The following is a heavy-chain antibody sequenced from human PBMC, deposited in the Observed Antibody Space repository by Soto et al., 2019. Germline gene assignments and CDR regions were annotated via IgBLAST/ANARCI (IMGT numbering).Heavy chain of an antibody. V-gene: IGHV1-3*05. J-gene: IGHJ3*02. Sequence: QVQLVQSGPEDKKPGASVKISCEASGYTFTTFAMHWVRQAPGQRLEWMGWINAASGDTEYSQTFQGRVTFTANTSASPAYMEVSSLRSEDTAVYYCARDDCSGGTCYPPTGAFDIWGQGTMVTASS. CDR1: GYTFTTFA. D-gene: IGHD2-15*01. CDR2: INAASGDT. CDR3: ARDDCSGGTCYPPTGAFDI.